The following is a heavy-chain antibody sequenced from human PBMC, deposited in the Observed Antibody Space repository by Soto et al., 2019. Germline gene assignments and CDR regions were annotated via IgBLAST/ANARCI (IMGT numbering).Heavy chain of an antibody. Sequence: ASVKVSCKASGYTFTSYAMHWVRQAPGQRLEWMGWINVGNGNTRYSQKFQGRFTISRDNAKNSLYLQMNSLRAEDTAVYYCARGLYYYDSSGYYGNWGQGTLVTVSS. CDR1: GYTFTSYA. CDR3: ARGLYYYDSSGYYGN. CDR2: INVGNGNT. D-gene: IGHD3-22*01. J-gene: IGHJ4*02. V-gene: IGHV1-3*01.